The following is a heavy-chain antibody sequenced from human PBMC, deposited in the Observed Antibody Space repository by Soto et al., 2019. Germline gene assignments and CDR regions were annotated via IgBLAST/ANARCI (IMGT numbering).Heavy chain of an antibody. CDR2: IRFDGGKE. CDR1: GFIFSHYG. Sequence: GGSLRLSCVASGFIFSHYGMHWVHQAPGKGLEWLTFIRFDGGKEDYADSVEGRFTVSRDNSKKTLYLQMNNLRVEDTAVYYCARGDGTSWNYVWWGQGTPVTVSS. V-gene: IGHV3-30*02. CDR3: ARGDGTSWNYVW. D-gene: IGHD3-16*01. J-gene: IGHJ4*02.